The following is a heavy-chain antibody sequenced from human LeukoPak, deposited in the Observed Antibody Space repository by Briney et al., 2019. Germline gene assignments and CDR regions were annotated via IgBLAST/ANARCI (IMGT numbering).Heavy chain of an antibody. Sequence: GGSLRLSCAASGFTFSSYWTHWVRQAPGKGLVWVSRINSDGSSTSYADSVKGRFTISRDNAKNTLYLQMNSLRAEDTAVYYCAREDILTGYYFDYWGQGTLVTVSS. CDR1: GFTFSSYW. CDR2: INSDGSST. V-gene: IGHV3-74*01. J-gene: IGHJ4*02. CDR3: AREDILTGYYFDY. D-gene: IGHD3-9*01.